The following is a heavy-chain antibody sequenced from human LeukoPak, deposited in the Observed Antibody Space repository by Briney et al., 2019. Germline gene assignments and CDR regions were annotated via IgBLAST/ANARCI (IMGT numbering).Heavy chain of an antibody. J-gene: IGHJ3*02. CDR1: GGSVSSGSYY. Sequence: PSETLSLTCTVSGGSVSSGSYYWSWIRQPPGKGLEWIGYIYYSGSTNYNPSLKSRVTISVDTSKNQFSLKLSSVTAADTAVYYCATNIVGESGHAFDIWGQGTMVTVSS. CDR2: IYYSGST. CDR3: ATNIVGESGHAFDI. V-gene: IGHV4-61*01. D-gene: IGHD1-26*01.